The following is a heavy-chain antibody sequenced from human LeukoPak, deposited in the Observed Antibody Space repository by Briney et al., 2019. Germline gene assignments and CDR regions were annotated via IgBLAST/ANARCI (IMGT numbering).Heavy chain of an antibody. CDR3: AKVMTRTMVRGVPPSDY. V-gene: IGHV3-23*01. J-gene: IGHJ4*02. CDR1: GFTFSSYA. D-gene: IGHD3-10*01. CDR2: ISGSGGST. Sequence: GGSLRLSCAAAGFTFSSYAMSWVRQAPGKGLEWVSAISGSGGSTYYADSVKGRFTIARDNSKNTLYLQMNSLRAEDTAVYYCAKVMTRTMVRGVPPSDYWGQGTLVTVSS.